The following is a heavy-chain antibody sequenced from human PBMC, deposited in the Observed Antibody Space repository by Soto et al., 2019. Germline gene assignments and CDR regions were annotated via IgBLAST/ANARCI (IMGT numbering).Heavy chain of an antibody. CDR1: GYTLTGYY. V-gene: IGHV1-2*04. CDR2: INPNSGGT. D-gene: IGHD3-22*01. Sequence: ASVKVSCKASGYTLTGYYMHWVRQAPGQGLEWMGWINPNSGGTNYAQKFQGWVTMTRDTSISTAYMELSRLRSDDTAVYYCARDGNDSSGGMDVWGQGTTVTVSS. CDR3: ARDGNDSSGGMDV. J-gene: IGHJ6*02.